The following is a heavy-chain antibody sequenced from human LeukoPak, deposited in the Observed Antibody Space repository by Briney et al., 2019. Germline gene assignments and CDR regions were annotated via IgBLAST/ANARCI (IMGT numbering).Heavy chain of an antibody. CDR2: MNDSGST. Sequence: SETLSLTCDVYRGSFSGYFWSWIRQTPGKGLEWLGEMNDSGSTNYNPSLKSRVTISVAVSKTQYSLRLTSVTAADTAVYYCARKGFVESTGWRGAFDVWGQGTMVTVSS. CDR3: ARKGFVESTGWRGAFDV. CDR1: RGSFSGYF. D-gene: IGHD2-8*02. J-gene: IGHJ3*01. V-gene: IGHV4-34*01.